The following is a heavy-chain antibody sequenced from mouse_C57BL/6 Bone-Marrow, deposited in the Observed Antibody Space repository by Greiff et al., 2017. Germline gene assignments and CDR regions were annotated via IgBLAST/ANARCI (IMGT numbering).Heavy chain of an antibody. CDR2: IDPSDSYT. CDR1: GYTFPSFR. J-gene: IGHJ2*01. V-gene: IGHV1-69*01. CDR3: ARDGYYPYYFDY. Sequence: QVQLPQPGAELVMPGASVKLSCKASGYTFPSFRMPWVKQRPGQGLEWIGEIDPSDSYTNYNQKFKGKSTLTVDKSSSTAYMQLSSLTSEDSAVYYCARDGYYPYYFDYWGQGTTLTGSS. D-gene: IGHD2-3*01.